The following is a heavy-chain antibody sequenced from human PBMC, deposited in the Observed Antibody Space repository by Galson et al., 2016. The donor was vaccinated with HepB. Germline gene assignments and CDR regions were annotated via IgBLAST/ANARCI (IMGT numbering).Heavy chain of an antibody. Sequence: SLRLSCAASGFTFSSYGMHWVRQAPGKGLEWVAVISYDGSNKYYADSVKGRFTISRDNSKNTLYLQMNSLRAEDTAVYYCARDPGGSSGYGMDFWGQGTTVTVSS. V-gene: IGHV3-30*03. CDR1: GFTFSSYG. J-gene: IGHJ6*02. CDR3: ARDPGGSSGYGMDF. CDR2: ISYDGSNK. D-gene: IGHD6-13*01.